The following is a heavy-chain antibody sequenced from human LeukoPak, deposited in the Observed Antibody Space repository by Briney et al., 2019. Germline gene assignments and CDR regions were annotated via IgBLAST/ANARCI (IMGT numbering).Heavy chain of an antibody. D-gene: IGHD6-19*01. V-gene: IGHV1-8*01. CDR3: ARVHSSGWSHLFDY. J-gene: IGHJ4*02. CDR2: MNPNSGNT. Sequence: ASVKVSCKASGYTFTSYDINWVRQATGQGLEWMGWMNPNSGNTGYAQKFQGRVTMTRNTSISTAYMELSSLRSEDTAVYYCARVHSSGWSHLFDYWGQGTLVTVSS. CDR1: GYTFTSYD.